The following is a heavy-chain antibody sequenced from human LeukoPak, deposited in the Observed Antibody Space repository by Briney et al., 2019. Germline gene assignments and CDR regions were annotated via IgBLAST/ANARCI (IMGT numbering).Heavy chain of an antibody. CDR1: GASISSYY. V-gene: IGHV4-59*08. CDR2: ISYSGST. Sequence: SETLSLTCTVSGASISSYYWSWIRQPPGKGLEWIGYISYSGSTNYNPSLKRGVTTSADTFTNHVSLTLSTMTAAETAVYYCARHPELYFFDYWGQGTLVTVSS. J-gene: IGHJ4*02. D-gene: IGHD3-10*01. CDR3: ARHPELYFFDY.